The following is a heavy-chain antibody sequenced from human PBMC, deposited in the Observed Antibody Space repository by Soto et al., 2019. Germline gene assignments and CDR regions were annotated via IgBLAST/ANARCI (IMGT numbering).Heavy chain of an antibody. V-gene: IGHV3-23*01. Sequence: GWRRLACAASGSTFSSYAMSWVRQAPGKGLEWVSAISGSGGSTYYADSVKVRFTISRDNSKNTLYLQMNSLRAEDTAVYYCAKDPRPKYYYDSSGSLAPFDYWGQGTLVTVSS. J-gene: IGHJ4*02. CDR3: AKDPRPKYYYDSSGSLAPFDY. D-gene: IGHD3-22*01. CDR1: GSTFSSYA. CDR2: ISGSGGST.